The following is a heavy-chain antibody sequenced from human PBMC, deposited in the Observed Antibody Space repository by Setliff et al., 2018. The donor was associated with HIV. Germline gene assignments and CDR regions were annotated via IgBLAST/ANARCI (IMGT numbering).Heavy chain of an antibody. CDR3: EVAGQ. V-gene: IGHV4-61*02. CDR1: GDSISSGNYY. CDR2: IYTSAST. D-gene: IGHD6-19*01. J-gene: IGHJ4*02. Sequence: SETLSLTCTISGDSISSGNYYWNWIRQPAGKGLEWIGRIYTSASTDYNPSLKSRVTISLHTSKNQFSLRLTSVTAADTAVYYCEVAGQWGQGTLVTVSS.